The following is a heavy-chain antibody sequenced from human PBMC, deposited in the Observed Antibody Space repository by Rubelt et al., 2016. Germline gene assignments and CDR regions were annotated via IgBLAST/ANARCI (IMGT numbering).Heavy chain of an antibody. V-gene: IGHV4-34*01. D-gene: IGHD3-9*01. CDR2: INHSGRT. CDR3: ARGPYYDILTGYSRYYYYMDV. Sequence: QEQLQQWGAGLLKPSETLSLTCAVYGGSFSGYYWSWIRQPPGKGLEWIGEINHSGRTNYNPSLKSVVTISVDTSKNQFALKLSSVTAADTAVYYCARGPYYDILTGYSRYYYYMDVWGKGTTVTVSS. J-gene: IGHJ6*03. CDR1: GGSFSGYY.